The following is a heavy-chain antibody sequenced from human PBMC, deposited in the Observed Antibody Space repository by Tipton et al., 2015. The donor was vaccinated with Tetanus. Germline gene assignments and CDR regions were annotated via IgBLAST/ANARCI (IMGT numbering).Heavy chain of an antibody. CDR2: ISWNSGSI. J-gene: IGHJ4*02. V-gene: IGHV3-9*01. CDR3: AKEVDVSSGWRNFDY. D-gene: IGHD6-19*01. Sequence: SLRLSCAASGFNFHDYAMHWVRQAPGKGLEWVSGISWNSGSIGYADSVKGRFTISRDNSKNTLYLQMNSLRAEDTAVYYCAKEVDVSSGWRNFDYWGQGTLVTVSS. CDR1: GFNFHDYA.